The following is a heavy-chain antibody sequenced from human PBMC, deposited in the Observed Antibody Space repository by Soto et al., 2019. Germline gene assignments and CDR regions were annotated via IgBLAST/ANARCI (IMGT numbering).Heavy chain of an antibody. V-gene: IGHV3-23*01. J-gene: IGHJ6*02. D-gene: IGHD2-2*01. Sequence: EVRLLESGGGLRQPGGSLRLSCSASGFTFKNYAMTWVRQAPGKGLDWVSSISGSSASTYYADSVMGRFTISRDNSKNTLYLQMNRLRAEETALYYCAKESVIVVVLSSGMDVWGQGTTVIVSS. CDR1: GFTFKNYA. CDR3: AKESVIVVVLSSGMDV. CDR2: ISGSSAST.